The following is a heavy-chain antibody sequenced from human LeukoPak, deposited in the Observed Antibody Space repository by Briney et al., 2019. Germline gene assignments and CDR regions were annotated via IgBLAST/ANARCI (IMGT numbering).Heavy chain of an antibody. CDR2: IYYSGST. J-gene: IGHJ3*02. Sequence: PSETLSLTCTVSGGSISSYYWSWIRQPPGKGLEWIGYIYYSGSTNYNPSLKSRVTISVDTSKNQFSLKLSSVTAADTAVYYCATRGYCGGDCYFGSGRLAAFDIWGQGTMVTVSS. CDR1: GGSISSYY. V-gene: IGHV4-59*01. CDR3: ATRGYCGGDCYFGSGRLAAFDI. D-gene: IGHD2-21*02.